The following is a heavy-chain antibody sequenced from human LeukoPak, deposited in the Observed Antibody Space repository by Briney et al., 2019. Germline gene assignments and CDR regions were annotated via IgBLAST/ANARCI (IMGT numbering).Heavy chain of an antibody. CDR1: GYSFTSYW. CDR2: IYPGDSDT. D-gene: IGHD3-22*01. J-gene: IGHJ4*02. CDR3: ARRPHYYDSSGYYRYYFDY. V-gene: IGHV5-51*01. Sequence: GESLKISCKGSGYSFTSYWIGWVRQMPGKGLEWMGIIYPGDSDTRYSPSFQGQVTISADKSISTAYLQWSSLKASDTAMYYCARRPHYYDSSGYYRYYFDYWGQGTLVTVSS.